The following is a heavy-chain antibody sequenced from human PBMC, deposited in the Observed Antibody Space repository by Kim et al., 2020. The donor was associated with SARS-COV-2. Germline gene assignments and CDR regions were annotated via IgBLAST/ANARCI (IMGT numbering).Heavy chain of an antibody. CDR2: IFDSGTA. D-gene: IGHD2-21*01. CDR1: GGSISSSSFF. Sequence: SETLSLTCTVSGGSISSSSFFWGWIRQPPGKGLEWIGSIFDSGTAFKNPSLKSRVTISVDRSKDHFSLTLSSVTAADTAFYFCARLSFSYRSNWYSRWGQGILFTVSS. CDR3: ARLSFSYRSNWYSR. J-gene: IGHJ4*02. V-gene: IGHV4-39*02.